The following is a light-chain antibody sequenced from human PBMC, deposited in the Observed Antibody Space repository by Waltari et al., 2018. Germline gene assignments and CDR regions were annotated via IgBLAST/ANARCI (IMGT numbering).Light chain of an antibody. CDR2: DNN. CDR1: SSNIGTYY. Sequence: QSVLTQPPSVSAAPGQKVTIYCSGRSSNIGTYYVSCYHQFPGAAPKLLIYDNNKRPSGIPDRFSASKSGTSATLAITGLQIGDEADYYCATWDNSLRNVVFGGGTKLTVL. V-gene: IGLV1-51*01. J-gene: IGLJ2*01. CDR3: ATWDNSLRNVV.